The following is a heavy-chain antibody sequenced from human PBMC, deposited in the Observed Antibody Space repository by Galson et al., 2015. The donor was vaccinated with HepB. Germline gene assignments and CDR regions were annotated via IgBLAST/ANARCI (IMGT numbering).Heavy chain of an antibody. V-gene: IGHV4-61*01. CDR1: GGSVSSGSYY. J-gene: IGHJ6*02. CDR2: IYYSGSA. CDR3: ARDRSGSGPYYYYGMDV. Sequence: ETLSLTCTVSGGSVSSGSYYWSWIRQPPGKGLEWIGYIYYSGSANYNPSLKSRVTISVDTSKNQFSLKLSSVTAADTAVYYCARDRSGSGPYYYYGMDVWGQGTTVTVSS. D-gene: IGHD3-10*01.